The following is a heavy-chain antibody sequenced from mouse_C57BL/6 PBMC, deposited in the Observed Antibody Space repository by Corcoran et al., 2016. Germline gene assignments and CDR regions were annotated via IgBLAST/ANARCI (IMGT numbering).Heavy chain of an antibody. V-gene: IGHV1-26*01. CDR1: GYTFTDDY. CDR3: ARSYYYGSSYWFAY. Sequence: EVQLKQSGHELVKPGASVKISCKASGYTFTDDYMNWVKQSHGKSLEWIGDINPNNGGTSYNQKFKGKATLTVDKSYSTAYMELRSLTSEDSAVYYCARSYYYGSSYWFAYWGQGTLVTVSA. J-gene: IGHJ3*01. D-gene: IGHD1-1*01. CDR2: INPNNGGT.